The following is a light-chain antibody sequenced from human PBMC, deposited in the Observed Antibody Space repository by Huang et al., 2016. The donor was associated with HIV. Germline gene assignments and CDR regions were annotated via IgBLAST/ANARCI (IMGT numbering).Light chain of an antibody. CDR3: QQYNDWPLT. J-gene: IGKJ4*01. V-gene: IGKV3-15*01. Sequence: EIVMTQSPATLSVSPGERATLSCRASQSVSNYLAWYQQKPGQAPRLLIYDASTGATGIPARFSGSGSGTEFTLTISSLQSEDSAVDYCQQYNDWPLTFGGGTKVEIK. CDR2: DAS. CDR1: QSVSNY.